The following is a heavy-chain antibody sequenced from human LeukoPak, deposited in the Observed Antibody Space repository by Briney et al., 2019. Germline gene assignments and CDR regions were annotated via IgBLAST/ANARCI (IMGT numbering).Heavy chain of an antibody. CDR1: GYTFTSYY. CDR2: INPSGGST. J-gene: IGHJ3*02. D-gene: IGHD3-22*01. CDR3: ARDYDSSGYYRDAFDI. V-gene: IGHV1-46*01. Sequence: GASVTVSCKASGYTFTSYYMHWVRQAPGQGLEWMGIINPSGGSTSYAQKFQGRVTMTRDTSTSTVYMELSSLRSEDTAVYYCARDYDSSGYYRDAFDIWGQGTMVTVSS.